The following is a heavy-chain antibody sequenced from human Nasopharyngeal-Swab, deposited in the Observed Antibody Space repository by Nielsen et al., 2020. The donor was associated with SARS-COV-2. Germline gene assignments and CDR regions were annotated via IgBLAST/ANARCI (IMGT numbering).Heavy chain of an antibody. CDR3: ATRYSSSLGGNY. Sequence: GESLKISCAASGFTFSSYWMSWVRQAPGKGLEWVANINQDGSEKYYVDSVKGRFTISRDNAKNSLYLQMNSLRAEDTAVYYCATRYSSSLGGNYWGQGTLVTVSS. D-gene: IGHD6-13*01. J-gene: IGHJ4*02. CDR2: INQDGSEK. V-gene: IGHV3-7*01. CDR1: GFTFSSYW.